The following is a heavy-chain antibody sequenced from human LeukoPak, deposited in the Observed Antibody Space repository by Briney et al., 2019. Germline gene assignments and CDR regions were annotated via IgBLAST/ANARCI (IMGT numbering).Heavy chain of an antibody. V-gene: IGHV4-39*01. CDR3: AGFLTGYYRPSEMYYFDY. CDR1: GGSISSSSYY. Sequence: SETLSLTCTVSGGSISSSSYYRGWIRQPPGKGLEWIGSIYYSGSTYYNPSLKSRVTISVDTSKNQFSLKLSSVTAADTAVYYCAGFLTGYYRPSEMYYFDYWGQGTLVTVSS. D-gene: IGHD3-9*01. CDR2: IYYSGST. J-gene: IGHJ4*02.